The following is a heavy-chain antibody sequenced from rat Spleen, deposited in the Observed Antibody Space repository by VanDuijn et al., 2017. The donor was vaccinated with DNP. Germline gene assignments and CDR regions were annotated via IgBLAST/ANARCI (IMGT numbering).Heavy chain of an antibody. CDR3: TRGLTGSS. CDR2: ITTGGGST. V-gene: IGHV5-27*01. J-gene: IGHJ2*01. Sequence: EVQLVESGGGLVQPGRSLKLSCAASGFPFSNYYMAWVRQAPTKGLEWVAYITTGGGSTCYRDSVKGRFTISRDNAKSTLYLQMDSLRSEDTATYYCTRGLTGSSWGQGVMVTVSS. CDR1: GFPFSNYY. D-gene: IGHD5-1*01.